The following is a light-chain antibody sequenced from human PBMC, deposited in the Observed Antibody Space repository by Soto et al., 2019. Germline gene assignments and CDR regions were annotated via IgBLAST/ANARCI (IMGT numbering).Light chain of an antibody. CDR2: AAS. CDR3: LQHNDYPWT. J-gene: IGKJ1*01. V-gene: IGKV1-17*01. Sequence: DIQMTQSPSSLSASVGDRVTITCRASQDISNNLDWYQQKPGKAPKRLIYAASSLQSGVPSRFSGSGSGTEFTLTISSLQPEDFATYYCLQHNDYPWTFGQGTKVDIK. CDR1: QDISNN.